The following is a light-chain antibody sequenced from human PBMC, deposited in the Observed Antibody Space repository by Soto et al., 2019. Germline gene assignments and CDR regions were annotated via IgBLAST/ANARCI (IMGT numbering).Light chain of an antibody. CDR2: KAS. V-gene: IGKV1-5*03. Sequence: DIQMTQSPSTLSTSVLDRFTITCRASHNISSWLSWYQQKPGKAPNLLIYKASSLDSGVPSRFSGSGSGTEFTLTISSLQPDDFATYFCQQYSYYWWTFGQGTKVDIK. J-gene: IGKJ1*01. CDR1: HNISSW. CDR3: QQYSYYWWT.